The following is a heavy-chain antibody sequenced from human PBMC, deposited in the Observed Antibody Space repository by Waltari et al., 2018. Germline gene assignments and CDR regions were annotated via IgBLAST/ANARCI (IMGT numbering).Heavy chain of an antibody. D-gene: IGHD1-26*01. CDR1: GFTFSSYA. V-gene: IGHV3-23*03. Sequence: EVQLLESGGGLVQPGGSLRLSCAASGFTFSSYAMSWVRQAPGKGLEWVSVIDSGGSTYYADSVKGRFTISRDNSKNTLYLQMNSLRAEDTAEYYCAKGGIGGKTEYFDYWGQGTLVTVSS. CDR2: IDSGGST. CDR3: AKGGIGGKTEYFDY. J-gene: IGHJ4*02.